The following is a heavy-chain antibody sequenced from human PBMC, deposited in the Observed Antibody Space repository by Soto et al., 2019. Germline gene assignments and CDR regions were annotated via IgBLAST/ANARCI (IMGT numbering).Heavy chain of an antibody. CDR1: GYTFYSHS. D-gene: IGHD5-18*01. Sequence: QAQLVQSGAEVKKPGASVKVSCKASGYTFYSHSISWVRQAPGQGLEWMGRISSDNGNTRYAQKFRGRVTMTTDTSTSTVYMELRKLRSDYTAVYYCARCIQQDYYYGMDVWGQGTTVTVSS. CDR2: ISSDNGNT. V-gene: IGHV1-18*01. J-gene: IGHJ6*02. CDR3: ARCIQQDYYYGMDV.